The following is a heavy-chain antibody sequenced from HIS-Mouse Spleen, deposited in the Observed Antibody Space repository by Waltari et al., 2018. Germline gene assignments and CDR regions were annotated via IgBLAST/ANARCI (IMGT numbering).Heavy chain of an antibody. D-gene: IGHD6-13*01. Sequence: QLQLQESGPGLVKPSETLSLTCTVSGGSLSISRSYWGRIRQPPGKGLEWIGSIYYSGSTYYNPSLKSRVTISVDTSKNQFSLKLSSVTAADTAVYYCAREIPYSSSWYDWYFDLWGRGTLVTVSS. CDR3: AREIPYSSSWYDWYFDL. J-gene: IGHJ2*01. CDR1: GGSLSISRSY. V-gene: IGHV4-39*07. CDR2: IYYSGST.